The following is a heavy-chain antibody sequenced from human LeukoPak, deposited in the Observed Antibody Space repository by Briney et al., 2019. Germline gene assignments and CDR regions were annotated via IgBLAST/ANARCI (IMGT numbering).Heavy chain of an antibody. CDR1: DVSISSYY. J-gene: IGHJ4*02. CDR2: VYTTGST. V-gene: IGHV4-4*07. CDR3: AREGDDYDSDSYYYFDY. D-gene: IGHD3-10*01. Sequence: SETLSLTCTVSDVSISSYYWNWLRQPAGKGLEWIGRVYTTGSTYYNPSLKSRVTMSVDTSKNQFSLKLSSVTAADTAVYYCAREGDDYDSDSYYYFDYWGQGTLVTVSS.